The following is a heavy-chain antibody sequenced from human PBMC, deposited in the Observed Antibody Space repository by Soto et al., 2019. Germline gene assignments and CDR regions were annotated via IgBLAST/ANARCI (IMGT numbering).Heavy chain of an antibody. CDR3: ARDGNLNYYDSSGYYVFDY. CDR1: GYTFTSYG. Sequence: QVQLVQSGAEVKKPGASVKVSCKASGYTFTSYGISWVRQAPGQGLEWMGWISAYNGNTNYAQKLQGRVTMTTDTSTRTAYMELRSLRSDDTAVYYCARDGNLNYYDSSGYYVFDYWGQGTLVTVSS. J-gene: IGHJ4*02. D-gene: IGHD3-22*01. V-gene: IGHV1-18*01. CDR2: ISAYNGNT.